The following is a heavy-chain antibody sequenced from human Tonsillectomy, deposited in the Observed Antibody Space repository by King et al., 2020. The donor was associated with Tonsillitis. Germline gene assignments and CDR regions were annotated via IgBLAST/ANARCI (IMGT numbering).Heavy chain of an antibody. CDR2: ISWNSGTI. Sequence: VQLVESGGGLVQPGRSLRLSCAASGFTFDDYAMHWVRQAPGKGLEWVSGISWNSGTIGYADSVKDRFTISRDNAKNSLYVQINSLVAEDTALYYCAKDKIVVVPTARKYFYYMDVWGKGTTVTVSS. CDR1: GFTFDDYA. D-gene: IGHD2-2*01. J-gene: IGHJ6*03. V-gene: IGHV3-9*01. CDR3: AKDKIVVVPTARKYFYYMDV.